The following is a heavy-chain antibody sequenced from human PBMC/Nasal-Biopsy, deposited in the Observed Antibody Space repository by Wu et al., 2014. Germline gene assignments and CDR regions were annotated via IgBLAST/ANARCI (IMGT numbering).Heavy chain of an antibody. Sequence: LRLSCIVSGFTFRNYAMSWVRQAPGKGLDWVAAVHGSGSETFYADSAKGRFTISRDNSRNTLFLQMNNLRPEDTAIYYCARLRGTNRGGWFDSWGPGNPGHRLL. CDR3: ARLRGTNRGGWFDS. J-gene: IGHJ5*01. CDR2: VHGSGSET. D-gene: IGHD3-10*01. CDR1: GFTFRNYA. V-gene: IGHV3-23*01.